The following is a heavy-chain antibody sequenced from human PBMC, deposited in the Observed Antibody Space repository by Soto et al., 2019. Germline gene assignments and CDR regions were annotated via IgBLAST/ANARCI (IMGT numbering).Heavy chain of an antibody. CDR3: ARDRIRGVPTFRWFDP. CDR2: ISYDGSNK. Sequence: QVQLVESGGGVVQPERSLRLSCAASGFTFSSYAMHWVRQAPGKGLEWVAVISYDGSNKYYADSVKGRFTISRDNSKNTLYLQMNSLRAEDTAVYYCARDRIRGVPTFRWFDPWGQGTLVTVSS. D-gene: IGHD3-16*01. CDR1: GFTFSSYA. V-gene: IGHV3-30-3*01. J-gene: IGHJ5*02.